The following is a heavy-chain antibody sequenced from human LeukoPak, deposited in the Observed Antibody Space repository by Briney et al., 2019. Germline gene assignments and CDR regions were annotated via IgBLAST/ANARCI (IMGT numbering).Heavy chain of an antibody. J-gene: IGHJ6*03. V-gene: IGHV1-69*05. CDR1: GGTFSSYA. CDR2: IIPIFGTA. D-gene: IGHD4-17*01. CDR3: ARVSGDYVDYYYYYMDV. Sequence: SVNVSCKASGGTFSSYAISWVRQAPGQGLEWMGGIIPIFGTANYAQKFQGRVTITTDESTSTAYMELSSLRSEDTAVYYCARVSGDYVDYYYYYMDVWGKGTTVTVSS.